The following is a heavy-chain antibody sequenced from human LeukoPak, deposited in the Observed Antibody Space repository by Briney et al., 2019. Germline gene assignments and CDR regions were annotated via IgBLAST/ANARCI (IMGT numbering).Heavy chain of an antibody. D-gene: IGHD2-8*01. CDR3: ASGSHCTNGVCYTRPLDAFDI. Sequence: SVKVSCKASGGTFSSYAISWVRQAPGQGLEWMGGIIPIFGTANYAQKFQGRVTITADESTSTAYMELSSLRSEDTAVYYCASGSHCTNGVCYTRPLDAFDIWGQGTMVNVSS. CDR1: GGTFSSYA. CDR2: IIPIFGTA. J-gene: IGHJ3*02. V-gene: IGHV1-69*13.